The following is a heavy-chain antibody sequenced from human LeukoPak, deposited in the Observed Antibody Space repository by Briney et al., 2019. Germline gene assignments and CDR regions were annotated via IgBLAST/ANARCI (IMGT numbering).Heavy chain of an antibody. D-gene: IGHD2-2*01. Sequence: GGSLRLSCAASGFTFSSYWMSWVRQAPGKGLEWVANIKQDGSEKYYVDSVKGRFTISRDNAKNSLYLQMNSLRAEDTAVYYCARPSIVVVPAATGVDYWGQGTLVTVSS. CDR1: GFTFSSYW. CDR3: ARPSIVVVPAATGVDY. CDR2: IKQDGSEK. J-gene: IGHJ4*02. V-gene: IGHV3-7*01.